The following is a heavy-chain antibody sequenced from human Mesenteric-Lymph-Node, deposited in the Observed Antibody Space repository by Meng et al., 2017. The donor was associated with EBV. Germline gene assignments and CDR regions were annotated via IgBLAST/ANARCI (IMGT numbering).Heavy chain of an antibody. D-gene: IGHD1-26*01. CDR2: INHSGST. J-gene: IGHJ4*02. CDR3: ARRGKVGAGY. Sequence: QVQVKQWGAGLLKPSRTRSLTCASDGGSFSGYYWSWIRQPPGKGLEWIGEINHSGSTNYNPSLKSRVTISVDTSKNQFSLKLSSVTAADTAVYYCARRGKVGAGYWGQGTLVTVSS. CDR1: GGSFSGYY. V-gene: IGHV4-34*01.